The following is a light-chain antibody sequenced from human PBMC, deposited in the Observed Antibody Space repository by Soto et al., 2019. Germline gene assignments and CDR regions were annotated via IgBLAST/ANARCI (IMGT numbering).Light chain of an antibody. CDR3: QHYNSYWT. Sequence: IQLTQSPSSLYASVGDRVTTTCRASQAIRTALGWYQQKPGKVPKLLIYAASILQSGVPSRFSGSVSGTEFTLTISSLQPDDFATYYCQHYNSYWTFGQGTKVDIK. CDR2: AAS. V-gene: IGKV1-17*01. J-gene: IGKJ1*01. CDR1: QAIRTA.